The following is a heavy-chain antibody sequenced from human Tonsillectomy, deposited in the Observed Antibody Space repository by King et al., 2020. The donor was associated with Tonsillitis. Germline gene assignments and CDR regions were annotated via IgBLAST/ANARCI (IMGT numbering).Heavy chain of an antibody. V-gene: IGHV2-5*01. CDR3: APRHPAEYNWSYGTFDI. Sequence: TLKESGPTLVKPTQTPTLTCTFSGFSLSTTGVAVGWIRQPPGKALEWLALIYWNDDKRYSPSLKNRLTITKDTSKNQVVLRMTNLDPVDTAAYYCAPRHPAEYNWSYGTFDIWGQWTMVNVSS. CDR2: IYWNDDK. CDR1: GFSLSTTGVA. J-gene: IGHJ3*02. D-gene: IGHD1-20*01.